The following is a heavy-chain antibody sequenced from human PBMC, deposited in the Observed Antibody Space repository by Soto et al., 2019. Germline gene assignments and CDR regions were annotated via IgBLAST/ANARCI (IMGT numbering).Heavy chain of an antibody. CDR2: IYYSGST. Sequence: SETLSLTCTVSGGSISSGGYYWSWIRQHPGKGLEWIGYIYYSGSTYYNPSLKSRVTISVDTSKNQFSLKLSSVTAADTAVYYCARDGRLNFWSGYPQLFDYGMDVWGQGTTVTVSS. D-gene: IGHD3-3*01. J-gene: IGHJ6*02. V-gene: IGHV4-31*03. CDR3: ARDGRLNFWSGYPQLFDYGMDV. CDR1: GGSISSGGYY.